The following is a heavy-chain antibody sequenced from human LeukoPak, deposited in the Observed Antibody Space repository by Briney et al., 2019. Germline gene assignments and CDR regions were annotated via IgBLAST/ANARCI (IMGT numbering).Heavy chain of an antibody. CDR3: AREPALYDSSGYYKPLFDY. CDR2: IYHSGST. D-gene: IGHD3-22*01. Sequence: PSGTLSLTCAVSGGSISSSNWWSWVRQPPGKGLEWIGEIYHSGSTNYNPSLKSRVTISVDTSKNQFSLKLSSVTAADTAVYYCAREPALYDSSGYYKPLFDYWGQGTLVTVSS. CDR1: GGSISSSNW. J-gene: IGHJ4*02. V-gene: IGHV4-4*02.